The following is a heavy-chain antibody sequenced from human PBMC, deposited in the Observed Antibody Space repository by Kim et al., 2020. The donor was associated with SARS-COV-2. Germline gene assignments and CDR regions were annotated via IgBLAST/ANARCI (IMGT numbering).Heavy chain of an antibody. CDR2: ISYDGSNK. J-gene: IGHJ6*01. D-gene: IGHD2-2*01. V-gene: IGHV3-30-3*01. CDR3: ARDLVPAAPGPPTYYGM. CDR1: GFTFSSYA. Sequence: GGSLRLSCAASGFTFSSYAMHWVRQAPGKGLEWVAVISYDGSNKYYADSVKGRFTISRDNSKNTLYLQMNSLRAEDTAVYYCARDLVPAAPGPPTYYGM.